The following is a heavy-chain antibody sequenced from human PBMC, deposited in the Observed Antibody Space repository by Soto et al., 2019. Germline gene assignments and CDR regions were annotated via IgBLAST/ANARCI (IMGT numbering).Heavy chain of an antibody. CDR2: IWYDGSNK. CDR3: ARDTAYYYGSGAHFDY. D-gene: IGHD3-10*01. V-gene: IGHV3-33*01. Sequence: PGGSLRLSCAASGFTFSSYGMHWVRQAPGKGLEWVAVIWYDGSNKYYADSVKGRFTISRDNSKNTLYLQMNSLRAEDTAVYYCARDTAYYYGSGAHFDYWGQGTLVTVSS. J-gene: IGHJ4*02. CDR1: GFTFSSYG.